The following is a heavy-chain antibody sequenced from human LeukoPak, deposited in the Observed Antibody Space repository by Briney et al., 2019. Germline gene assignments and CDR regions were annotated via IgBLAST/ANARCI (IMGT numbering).Heavy chain of an antibody. CDR3: ASSMVRGPNPPGY. J-gene: IGHJ4*02. Sequence: GASVKVSCKASGYTFTGYYMHWVRQAPGQGLEWMGWINPNSGGTNYAQKFQGGVTMTRDTSISTAYMELSRLRSDDTAVYYCASSMVRGPNPPGYWGQGTLVTVSS. V-gene: IGHV1-2*02. CDR2: INPNSGGT. CDR1: GYTFTGYY. D-gene: IGHD3-10*01.